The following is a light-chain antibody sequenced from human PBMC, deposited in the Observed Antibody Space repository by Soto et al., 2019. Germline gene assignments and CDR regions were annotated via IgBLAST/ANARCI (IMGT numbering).Light chain of an antibody. CDR2: KAS. V-gene: IGKV1-5*03. CDR3: RQYVSYPVT. J-gene: IGKJ4*01. Sequence: DIQMTQSPSTLSASVGDRVTITCRASQSISNSLAWYQQKPGKAPNRLIYKASSLESGVPSRFSGSGSGTEFTLTISSLQPDDFATYYCRQYVSYPVTFGGGTKVEMK. CDR1: QSISNS.